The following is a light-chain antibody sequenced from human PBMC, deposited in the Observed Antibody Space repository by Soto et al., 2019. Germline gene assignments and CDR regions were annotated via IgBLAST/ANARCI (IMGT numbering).Light chain of an antibody. CDR2: DAS. CDR1: QSIGGW. CDR3: QHYHSYPYT. Sequence: DIQMTQSPSTLSASVGDRVTITCRASQSIGGWLAWYQQRPGKAPRLLIYDASSVESAVPSRFSGSRSGTTFTLAISSLQPEDFATYYCQHYHSYPYTFGQGTKLEIK. J-gene: IGKJ2*01. V-gene: IGKV1-5*01.